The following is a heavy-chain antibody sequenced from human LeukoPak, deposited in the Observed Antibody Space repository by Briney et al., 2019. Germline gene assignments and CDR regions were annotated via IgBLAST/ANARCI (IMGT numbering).Heavy chain of an antibody. Sequence: SETPSLTCAVYGGSFSGYYWSWIRQPPGKGLEWVGEINHSGSTNYNPSLKSRVTISVDTSKNQFSLKLSSVTAADTAVYYCARDRGRSGSYLDYWGQGTLVTVSS. CDR2: INHSGST. CDR3: ARDRGRSGSYLDY. J-gene: IGHJ4*02. D-gene: IGHD1-26*01. V-gene: IGHV4-34*01. CDR1: GGSFSGYY.